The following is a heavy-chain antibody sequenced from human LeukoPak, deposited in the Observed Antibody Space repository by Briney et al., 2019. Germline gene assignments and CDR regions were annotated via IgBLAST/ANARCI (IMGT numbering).Heavy chain of an antibody. J-gene: IGHJ4*02. Sequence: GGSLRLSCVASGFTFSTYNMHWVRQAPGKGLEWVSTVSSTADNYKYYADSVKGRFTISRDNAKNSLYLQMNSLRAEDTAIYYCTRVGYIDEGIDYWGQGTLVTVSS. CDR1: GFTFSTYN. V-gene: IGHV3-21*06. CDR2: VSSTADNYK. CDR3: TRVGYIDEGIDY. D-gene: IGHD5-24*01.